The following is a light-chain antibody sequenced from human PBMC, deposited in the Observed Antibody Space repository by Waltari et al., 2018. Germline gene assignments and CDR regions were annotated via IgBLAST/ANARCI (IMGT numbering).Light chain of an antibody. Sequence: SYELTQPPSVSVSPGQTARITCSGDALPNRYAYWYQLKSGHAPVLVIYEDSRRPSGIPERCSGSSSWTMATLTISGAQVEDEADYYCYSTDSSGNQRVFGGGTKLTVL. CDR2: EDS. CDR1: ALPNRY. CDR3: YSTDSSGNQRV. J-gene: IGLJ2*01. V-gene: IGLV3-10*01.